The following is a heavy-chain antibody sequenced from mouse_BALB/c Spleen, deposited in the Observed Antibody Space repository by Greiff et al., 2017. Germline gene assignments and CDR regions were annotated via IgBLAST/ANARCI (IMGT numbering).Heavy chain of an antibody. CDR1: GFSLTDYG. D-gene: IGHD1-2*01. V-gene: IGHV2-6-5*01. CDR3: AKAEITTATGAMDY. Sequence: VMLVESGPGLVAPSQSLSITCTVSGFSLTDYGVSWIRQPPGKGLEWLGVIWGGGSTYYNSALKSRLSISKDNSKSQVFLKMNSLQTDDTATYYCAKAEITTATGAMDYWGQGTSVTVSS. J-gene: IGHJ4*01. CDR2: IWGGGST.